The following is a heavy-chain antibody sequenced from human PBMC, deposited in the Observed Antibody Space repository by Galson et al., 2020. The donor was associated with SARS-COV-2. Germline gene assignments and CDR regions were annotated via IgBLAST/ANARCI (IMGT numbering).Heavy chain of an antibody. J-gene: IGHJ2*01. CDR1: GFSLSTSGVG. D-gene: IGHD4-4*01. CDR2: IYWDDDT. V-gene: IGHV2-5*02. CDR3: AHRPDYRWYFDL. Sequence: SGPPLVKPTQTLTPTSTFSGFSLSTSGVGVGWIRQPPGKTLERLALIYWDDDTRYSPSLKNRLTITKDTSTNQVVLTMTNMDPVDTATYYGAHRPDYRWYFDLGGRGTLVTVSS.